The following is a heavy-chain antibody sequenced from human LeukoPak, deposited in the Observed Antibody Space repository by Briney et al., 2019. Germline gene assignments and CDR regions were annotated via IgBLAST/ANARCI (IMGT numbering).Heavy chain of an antibody. V-gene: IGHV1-18*01. CDR1: GYTFTSYG. CDR3: AREAGDIVVVPAACDY. J-gene: IGHJ4*02. Sequence: ASVKVSCKASGYTFTSYGISWVRQAPGQGLEWMGWISAYNGNTNYAQKLQGRVTMTTDTSTSTAYMELRSLRSDDTAVYYCAREAGDIVVVPAACDYWGQGTLVTVSS. D-gene: IGHD2-2*01. CDR2: ISAYNGNT.